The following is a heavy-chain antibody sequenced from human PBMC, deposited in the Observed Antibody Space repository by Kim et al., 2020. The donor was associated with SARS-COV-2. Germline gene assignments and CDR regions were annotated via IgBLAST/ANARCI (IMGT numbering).Heavy chain of an antibody. CDR3: ARTWEDIGDAFDI. V-gene: IGHV5-51*01. CDR2: IYPGDSDT. J-gene: IGHJ3*02. D-gene: IGHD2-15*01. CDR1: GYSFTSYW. Sequence: GESLKISCKGSGYSFTSYWIGWVRQMPGKGLEWMGIIYPGDSDTRYSPSFQGQVTISADKSISTAYLQWSSLKASDTAMYYCARTWEDIGDAFDIWGQGTMVTVSS.